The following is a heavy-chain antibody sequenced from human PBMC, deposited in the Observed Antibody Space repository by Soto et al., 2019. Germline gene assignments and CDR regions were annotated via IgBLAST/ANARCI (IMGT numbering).Heavy chain of an antibody. V-gene: IGHV3-49*02. CDR3: TRDRVECSGGCSDY. Sequence: GRFTISRDDSKSIAYLQMNSLKTEDTAVYYCTRDRVECSGGCSDYWGQGTLVTVSS. D-gene: IGHD2-15*01. J-gene: IGHJ4*02.